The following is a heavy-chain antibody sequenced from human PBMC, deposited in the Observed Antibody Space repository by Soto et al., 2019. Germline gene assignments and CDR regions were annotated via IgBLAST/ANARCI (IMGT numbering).Heavy chain of an antibody. CDR2: IDPSDSIT. Sequence: EVQLVQSGAEVKKPGESLRISCKGSGYSFDNYWIMWVRQMPGKGLEWVGRIDPSDSITKYSPSFQGHVSISVDKSISTAYLQWSRLKASDTAIYYCARLSGDHSFWGQGTLVTVSS. V-gene: IGHV5-10-1*03. CDR1: GYSFDNYW. D-gene: IGHD4-17*01. CDR3: ARLSGDHSF. J-gene: IGHJ4*02.